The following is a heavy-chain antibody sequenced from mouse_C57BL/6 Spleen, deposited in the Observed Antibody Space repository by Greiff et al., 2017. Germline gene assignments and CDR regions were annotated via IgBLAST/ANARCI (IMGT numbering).Heavy chain of an antibody. Sequence: EVMLVESEGGLVQPGSSMKLSCTASGFTFSDSYMAWVRQVPEKGLEWVANINYDGSSTYYLDSLKSRFIISRDNAKNILYLQMSSLKSEDTATYYCARDPLYYAMDYWGQGTSVTVSS. CDR3: ARDPLYYAMDY. CDR1: GFTFSDSY. CDR2: INYDGSST. J-gene: IGHJ4*01. V-gene: IGHV5-16*01.